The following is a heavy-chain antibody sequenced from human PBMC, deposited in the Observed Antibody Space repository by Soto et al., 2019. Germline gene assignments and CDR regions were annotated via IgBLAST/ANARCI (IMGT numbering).Heavy chain of an antibody. J-gene: IGHJ4*02. V-gene: IGHV4-59*01. Sequence: SETLSLTCTVSGVSISSYYWSWIRQPPGKGLEWIGYIYYSGSTNYNPSLKSRVTISVDTSKNQFSLKLSSVTAADTAVYYCSSARGGYNDYWGQGTLVTFSS. CDR3: SSARGGYNDY. CDR1: GVSISSYY. D-gene: IGHD5-12*01. CDR2: IYYSGST.